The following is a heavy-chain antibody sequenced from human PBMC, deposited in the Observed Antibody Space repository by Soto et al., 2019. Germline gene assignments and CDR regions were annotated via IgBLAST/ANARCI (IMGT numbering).Heavy chain of an antibody. J-gene: IGHJ4*02. Sequence: PGESLRLSCVTSGFTFTKYSMNWVRQAPGKGLEWVSYISYSGETKYYADSLKGRYAISRDDAKNSVYLQMNSLRDEDTAFYYCVRGVVVVVGSTAENFDHWGQGTLVTVSS. D-gene: IGHD2-15*01. V-gene: IGHV3-48*02. CDR1: GFTFTKYS. CDR2: ISYSGETK. CDR3: VRGVVVVVGSTAENFDH.